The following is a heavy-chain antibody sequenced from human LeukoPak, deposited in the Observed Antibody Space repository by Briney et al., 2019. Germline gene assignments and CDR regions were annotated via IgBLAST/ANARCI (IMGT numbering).Heavy chain of an antibody. CDR2: TSAGGDIT. CDR3: AYLDSSGFYYGRLRY. D-gene: IGHD3-22*01. Sequence: QPGGSLRLSCAASGFTFSTCAMSWVRQTLAKGLESVSSTSAGGDITHYAESVKGRFTISRDNSKSTLYLQMNSLRAEDTAIYFCAYLDSSGFYYGRLRYWGQGTPVTVS. CDR1: GFTFSTCA. V-gene: IGHV3-23*01. J-gene: IGHJ4*02.